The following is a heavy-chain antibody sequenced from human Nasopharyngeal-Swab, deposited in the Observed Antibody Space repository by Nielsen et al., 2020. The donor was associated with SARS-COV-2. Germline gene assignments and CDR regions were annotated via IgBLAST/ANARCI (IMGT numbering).Heavy chain of an antibody. V-gene: IGHV3-9*01. CDR3: AKGSGSEWFYYYGMDV. CDR1: GFTFDDYA. J-gene: IGHJ6*02. Sequence: SLKISCAASGFTFDDYAMHWVRQAPGKGLEWVSGISWNSGSIAYVDSVKGRFTISRDNAKNFLYLQMNSLRPEDTAVYYCAKGSGSEWFYYYGMDVWGQGTTVTVSS. D-gene: IGHD3-3*01. CDR2: ISWNSGSI.